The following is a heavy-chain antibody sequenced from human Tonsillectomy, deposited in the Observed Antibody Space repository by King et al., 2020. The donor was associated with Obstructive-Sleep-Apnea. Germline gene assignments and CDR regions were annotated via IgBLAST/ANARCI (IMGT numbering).Heavy chain of an antibody. CDR2: IYYSGST. Sequence: QLQESGPGLVKPSETLSLTCTVSGGSISSSSYYWGWIRQPPGKGLEWIGSIYYSGSTYYNPSLKSRVTISVDTSKNQFSLKLSSVTAADTAVYYCARVGVAVAQSQTRANIDYWGQGTLVTVSS. CDR3: ARVGVAVAQSQTRANIDY. V-gene: IGHV4-39*07. J-gene: IGHJ4*02. D-gene: IGHD6-19*01. CDR1: GGSISSSSYY.